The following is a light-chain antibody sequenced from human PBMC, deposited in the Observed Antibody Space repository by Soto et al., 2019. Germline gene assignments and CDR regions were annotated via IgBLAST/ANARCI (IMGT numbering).Light chain of an antibody. CDR3: QQYNIYPFT. V-gene: IGKV1-5*03. CDR1: QSIGKW. CDR2: EAS. J-gene: IGKJ3*01. Sequence: DIQMTQSPSTLSASVGDRVAITCRASQSIGKWLAWYEHKPGKVPKLLIHEASDLQKGVPSRFSGSGSGTEFILTISSLQSDDFATYYGQQYNIYPFTFGPGTKVDVK.